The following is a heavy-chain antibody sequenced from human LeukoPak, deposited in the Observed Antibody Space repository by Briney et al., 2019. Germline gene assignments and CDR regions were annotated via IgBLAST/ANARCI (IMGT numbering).Heavy chain of an antibody. J-gene: IGHJ4*02. CDR2: ISTSGSTK. D-gene: IGHD3-10*01. CDR1: GFIFSDYY. Sequence: RGCLRLSCVAPGFIFSDYYMSWIRQAPGEGLEWVSYISTSGSTKYYADSVKGRFTISRDNAKNSYLQMNSLRAEDTAVYYCARDGHAYGRGSPHYWGQGTLVTVS. CDR3: ARDGHAYGRGSPHY. V-gene: IGHV3-11*01.